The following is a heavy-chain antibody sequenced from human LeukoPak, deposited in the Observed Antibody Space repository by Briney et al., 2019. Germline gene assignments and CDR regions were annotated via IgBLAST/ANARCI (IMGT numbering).Heavy chain of an antibody. CDR3: ARSRFRFLEWLPRYYFDY. D-gene: IGHD3-3*01. Sequence: ASVKVSCKASGYTFTSYAMNWVRQAPGQGLGWMGWINTNTGNPTYAQGFTGRFVFSLDTSVSTAYLQISSLKAEDTAVYYCARSRFRFLEWLPRYYFDYWGQGTLVTVSS. CDR1: GYTFTSYA. J-gene: IGHJ4*02. CDR2: INTNTGNP. V-gene: IGHV7-4-1*02.